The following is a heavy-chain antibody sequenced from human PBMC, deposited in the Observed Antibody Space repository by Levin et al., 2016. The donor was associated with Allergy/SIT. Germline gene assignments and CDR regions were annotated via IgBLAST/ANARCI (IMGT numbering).Heavy chain of an antibody. CDR2: IYHSGST. V-gene: IGHV4-4*02. D-gene: IGHD5-12*01. J-gene: IGHJ4*02. CDR3: ARDSATGRKYYFDY. Sequence: VRQAPGKGLEWIGQIYHSGSTNYNPSLKSRVTISVDKSKNQFSLKLSSVTAADTAVYYCARDSATGRKYYFDYWGQGTLVTVSS.